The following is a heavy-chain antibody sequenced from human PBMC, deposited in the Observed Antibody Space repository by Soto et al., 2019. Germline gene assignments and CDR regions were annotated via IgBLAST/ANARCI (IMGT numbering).Heavy chain of an antibody. D-gene: IGHD2-2*01. Sequence: GGSLRLSCAASGFTFSSYAMSWVRQAPGKGLEWVSAISGSGGSTYYADSVKGRFTISRDNSKNTLYLQMNSLRAEDTAVYYCAKEYRMGYCSSTSCYDDVGDGGQGTLVTVSS. CDR2: ISGSGGST. J-gene: IGHJ4*02. V-gene: IGHV3-23*01. CDR3: AKEYRMGYCSSTSCYDDVGD. CDR1: GFTFSSYA.